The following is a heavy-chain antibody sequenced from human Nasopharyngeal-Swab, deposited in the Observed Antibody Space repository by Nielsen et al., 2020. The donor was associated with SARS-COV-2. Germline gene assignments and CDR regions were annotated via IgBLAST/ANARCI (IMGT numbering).Heavy chain of an antibody. D-gene: IGHD6-19*01. J-gene: IGHJ3*02. CDR3: ARVRSGHNGAGGAFDI. Sequence: WIRQPPGKGLEWIGYIYYSGSTNYNPSLKSRVTISVDTSKNQFSLKLSSVTAADTAVYYCARVRSGHNGAGGAFDIWGQGTMVTVSS. V-gene: IGHV4-59*01. CDR2: IYYSGST.